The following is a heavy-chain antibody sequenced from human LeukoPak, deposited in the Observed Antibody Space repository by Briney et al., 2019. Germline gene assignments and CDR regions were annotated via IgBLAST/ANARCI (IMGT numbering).Heavy chain of an antibody. V-gene: IGHV3-20*04. Sequence: GGSLRLSCAASGFTFDDYGMSWVRQAPGKGLDWVSGFNWNGGSTGYADSVKGRFTISRDNAKNSLYLQMNSLRAEDTALYYCARNRGGSGSYRSHLYYFDYWGQGTLVTVSS. CDR2: FNWNGGST. D-gene: IGHD3-10*01. CDR3: ARNRGGSGSYRSHLYYFDY. J-gene: IGHJ4*02. CDR1: GFTFDDYG.